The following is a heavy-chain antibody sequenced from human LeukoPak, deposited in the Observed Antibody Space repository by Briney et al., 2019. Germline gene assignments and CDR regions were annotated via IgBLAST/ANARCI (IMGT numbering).Heavy chain of an antibody. J-gene: IGHJ4*02. CDR3: ATARQSSAYCGGDCYSLDY. V-gene: IGHV3-74*01. CDR1: GFTFSSYW. D-gene: IGHD2-21*02. Sequence: GGSLRLSCAASGFTFSSYWMHWVRQAPGKGLVWVSRINTDGSSTSYADSVKGRFTISRDNSKNTLYLQMNSLRAEDTAVYYCATARQSSAYCGGDCYSLDYWGQGTLVTVSS. CDR2: INTDGSST.